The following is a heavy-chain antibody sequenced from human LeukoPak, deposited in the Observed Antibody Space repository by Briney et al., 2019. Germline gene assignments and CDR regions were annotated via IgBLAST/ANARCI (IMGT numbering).Heavy chain of an antibody. Sequence: PGGSLRLSCAASGFTFSSYWMSWVRQAPGKGLEWVANIKQDGSEKYYVESVKGRFTISRDNAKNSLYLQMNSLRAEDTAVYYCASCPFSFQSEHDAFDIWGQGTMVTVSS. CDR3: ASCPFSFQSEHDAFDI. CDR1: GFTFSSYW. J-gene: IGHJ3*02. V-gene: IGHV3-7*01. D-gene: IGHD1/OR15-1a*01. CDR2: IKQDGSEK.